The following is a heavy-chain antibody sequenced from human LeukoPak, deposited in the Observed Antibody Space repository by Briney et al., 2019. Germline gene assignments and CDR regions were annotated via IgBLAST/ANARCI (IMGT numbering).Heavy chain of an antibody. Sequence: LSLTCTVSGYSISSGYYWGWIRQPPGKGLEWVGFIRSIIYGGTPEYAASVKGRFTISRDDSRGIAYLQMNSLKTEDTALYYCTRDQTPYYWGQGTLVTVSS. CDR3: TRDQTPYY. V-gene: IGHV3-49*03. J-gene: IGHJ4*02. CDR2: IRSIIYGGTP. CDR1: GYSISSGYY.